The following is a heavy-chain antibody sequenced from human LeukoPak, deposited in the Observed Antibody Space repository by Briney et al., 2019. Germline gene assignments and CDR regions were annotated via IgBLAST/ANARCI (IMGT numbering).Heavy chain of an antibody. J-gene: IGHJ4*02. Sequence: PGGSLRLSCTASGFTFSNYAMSWVRQAPGKGLEWVSDISTTGGSTYYADSVKGRFTISRDNAKNSLYLQMNSLRAEDTAVYYCASVYSSGWVDYWGQGTLVTVSS. CDR1: GFTFSNYA. D-gene: IGHD6-19*01. CDR3: ASVYSSGWVDY. CDR2: ISTTGGST. V-gene: IGHV3-23*01.